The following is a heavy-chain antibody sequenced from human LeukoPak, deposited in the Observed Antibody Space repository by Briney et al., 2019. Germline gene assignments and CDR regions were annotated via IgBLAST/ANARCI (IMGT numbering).Heavy chain of an antibody. CDR1: GFTFDDYG. V-gene: IGHV3-20*04. D-gene: IGHD6-13*01. CDR2: INWNGGST. CDR3: AKVLSSSWYGAFDI. J-gene: IGHJ3*02. Sequence: GGSLRLSCAASGFTFDDYGMSWVRQAPGKGLEWVSGINWNGGSTGYADSVKGRFTISRDNAKNSLYLQMNSLRAEDTALYYCAKVLSSSWYGAFDIWGQGTMVTVSS.